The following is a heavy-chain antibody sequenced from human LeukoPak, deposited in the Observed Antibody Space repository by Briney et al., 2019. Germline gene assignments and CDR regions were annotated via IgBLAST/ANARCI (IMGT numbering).Heavy chain of an antibody. CDR2: IKDDGREK. CDR1: GFTFSDYW. CDR3: ARDPPRY. Sequence: GGSLRLSCAASGFTFSDYWMTWVRQAPGKGLEWVGNIKDDGREKNYADSVEGRFTISRDNTKSSLFLQMNSLRADDTSVYYCARDPPRYWGQGTLVTVSS. J-gene: IGHJ4*02. V-gene: IGHV3-7*03.